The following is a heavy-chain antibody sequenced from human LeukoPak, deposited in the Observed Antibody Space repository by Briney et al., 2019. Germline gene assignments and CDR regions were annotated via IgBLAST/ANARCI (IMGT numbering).Heavy chain of an antibody. V-gene: IGHV3-23*01. CDR3: GKGLYHDYSGIGDY. J-gene: IGHJ4*02. Sequence: PGGSLRLSCAASGFTFSSYAMSWVRQAPGKGLEWASAVSASGGNTYYADSVKGRFTISRDNSKNTLYLQVNSLRAQDPAVYYCGKGLYHDYSGIGDYWGQGTLVTVSS. CDR2: VSASGGNT. CDR1: GFTFSSYA. D-gene: IGHD3-22*01.